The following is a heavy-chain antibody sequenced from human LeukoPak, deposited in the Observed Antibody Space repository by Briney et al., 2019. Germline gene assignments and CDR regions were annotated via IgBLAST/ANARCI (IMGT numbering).Heavy chain of an antibody. V-gene: IGHV3-74*01. CDR3: ARDEVGATTTVFHY. J-gene: IGHJ4*02. Sequence: GGSLRLSCAVSGLSFSTYWMHWVRQAPGKGLVWVSRINSDGSSSRYADSVKGRFTVSRDNAKNTLYLQLNNLRAEDTAVYYCARDEVGATTTVFHYWGQGTLVTVSS. CDR1: GLSFSTYW. D-gene: IGHD1-26*01. CDR2: INSDGSSS.